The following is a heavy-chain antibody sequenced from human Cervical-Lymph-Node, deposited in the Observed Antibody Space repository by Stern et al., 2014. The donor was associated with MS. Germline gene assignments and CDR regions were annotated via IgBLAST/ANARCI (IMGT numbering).Heavy chain of an antibody. V-gene: IGHV1-69*01. D-gene: IGHD3-10*01. Sequence: VQLVESGAEVKKPGSSVRVSCKASGCSFTSYYFHWLRPAPGQGLEWMGVSVPMLAKANYAQKFKGRVTVTANEATNTVYMELSFLTSEDTAVYYCARERSIHYPAFAPWGQGTLVTVSS. CDR3: ARERSIHYPAFAP. CDR2: SVPMLAKA. J-gene: IGHJ5*02. CDR1: GCSFTSYY.